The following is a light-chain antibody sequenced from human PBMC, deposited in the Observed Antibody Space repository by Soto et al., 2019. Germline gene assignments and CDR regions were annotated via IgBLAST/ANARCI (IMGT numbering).Light chain of an antibody. J-gene: IGLJ1*01. CDR3: QSYDSSLSGYV. Sequence: QSALTQPPSVSGAPGQRVTISCTGSSSNIGAGYDLHWYRQLPGTAPKLLIYDDNNRPSGVPDRFSGSKSGTSASLAISGLQAEDEADYYCQSYDSSLSGYVFGTGTRSPS. CDR2: DDN. CDR1: SSNIGAGYD. V-gene: IGLV1-40*01.